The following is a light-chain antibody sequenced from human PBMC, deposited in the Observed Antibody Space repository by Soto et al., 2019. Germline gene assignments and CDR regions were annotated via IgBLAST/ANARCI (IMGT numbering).Light chain of an antibody. CDR2: AAS. CDR3: QQSYSTPQT. V-gene: IGKV1-39*01. Sequence: IPTSPYTSSLSASLVNRVTLPCRASQSISSYLNWYQQKPGKAPKLLIYAASSLQSGVPSRFSGSGSGTDFTLTISSLQPEDFATYYCQQSYSTPQTFGQGTKVDI. J-gene: IGKJ1*01. CDR1: QSISSY.